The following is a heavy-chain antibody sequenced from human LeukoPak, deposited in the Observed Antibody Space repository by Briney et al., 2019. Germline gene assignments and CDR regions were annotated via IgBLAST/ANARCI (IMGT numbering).Heavy chain of an antibody. CDR1: GYSISSGYY. Sequence: SETLSLTCTVSGYSISSGYYWGWIRQPPGKGLEWIGSIYHSGSTYYNPSLKSRVTISVDTSKNQFSLKLRFVTPADTAVFYCARTTEGYCSGGNCYYYYYYMDVWGKGTTVTVSS. CDR3: ARTTEGYCSGGNCYYYYYYMDV. J-gene: IGHJ6*03. CDR2: IYHSGST. D-gene: IGHD2-15*01. V-gene: IGHV4-38-2*02.